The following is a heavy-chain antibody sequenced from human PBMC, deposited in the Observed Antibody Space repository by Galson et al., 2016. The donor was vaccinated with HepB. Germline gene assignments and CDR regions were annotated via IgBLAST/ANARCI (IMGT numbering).Heavy chain of an antibody. CDR1: GFTGFTFSSYW. Sequence: SLRLSCAASGFTGFTFSSYWMNWVRQAPGKGLVWVSRISLDGSVTIYGDSVKGRFSTSRDNAKNTLFLQMNSLRAEDTAVYYCGASRDGYIDYWGQGALVTISS. CDR3: GASRDGYIDY. J-gene: IGHJ4*01. V-gene: IGHV3-74*01. D-gene: IGHD5-24*01. CDR2: ISLDGSVT.